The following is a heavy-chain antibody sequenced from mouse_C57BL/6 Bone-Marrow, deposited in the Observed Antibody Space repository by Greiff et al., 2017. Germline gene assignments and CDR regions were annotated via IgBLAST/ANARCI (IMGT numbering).Heavy chain of an antibody. CDR2: INPNNGGT. CDR3: ASSIYYYGSSLWYFDV. CDR1: GYTFTDYN. V-gene: IGHV1-18*01. D-gene: IGHD1-1*01. J-gene: IGHJ1*03. Sequence: VQLQQSVPELVKPGASVKIPCKASGYTFTDYNMDWVKQSHGKSLEWIGDINPNNGGTIYNQKFKGKATLTVDKSSSTAYMELRSLTSEDTAVYYCASSIYYYGSSLWYFDVWGTGTTVTVSS.